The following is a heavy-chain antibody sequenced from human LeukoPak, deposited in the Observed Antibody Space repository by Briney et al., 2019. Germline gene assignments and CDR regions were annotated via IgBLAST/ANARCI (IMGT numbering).Heavy chain of an antibody. Sequence: GGSLRLSCAASGFTFSSYGMHWVRQAPGKGLEWVSVIWYNGSNKYYADSVKGRFTISRDNSKNTLYLQMNSLRAEDTAVYYCARVLIAVAGTWYFDYWGQGTRVSVFS. V-gene: IGHV3-33*08. D-gene: IGHD6-19*01. CDR3: ARVLIAVAGTWYFDY. CDR1: GFTFSSYG. CDR2: IWYNGSNK. J-gene: IGHJ4*02.